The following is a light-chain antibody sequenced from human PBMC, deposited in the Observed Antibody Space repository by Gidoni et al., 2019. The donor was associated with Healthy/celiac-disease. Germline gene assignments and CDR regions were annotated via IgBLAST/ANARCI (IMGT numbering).Light chain of an antibody. V-gene: IGKV4-1*01. J-gene: IGKJ2*01. Sequence: DIVMTQSLDSLAVSLGERATINCKSSQSVLYSSNNKNYLAWYQQKPGQPPKLLIYWASTRESGVPDRFSGSGSGTDFTLTISSLQAEDVAVYYCQQYYSTPQTFGQGTKLEIK. CDR3: QQYYSTPQT. CDR1: QSVLYSSNNKNY. CDR2: WAS.